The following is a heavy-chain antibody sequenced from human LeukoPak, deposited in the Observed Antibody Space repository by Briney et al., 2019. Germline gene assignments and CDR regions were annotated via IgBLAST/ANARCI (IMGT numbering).Heavy chain of an antibody. V-gene: IGHV4-34*01. Sequence: SETLSLTCAVYGGSFSGYYWSWIRQPPGKGPEWIGEINHSGSTNYNPSLKSRVTISVDTSKNQFSLKLSSVTAADTAVYYCARGDSFDYWGQGTLVTVSS. CDR1: GGSFSGYY. CDR2: INHSGST. J-gene: IGHJ4*02. CDR3: ARGDSFDY.